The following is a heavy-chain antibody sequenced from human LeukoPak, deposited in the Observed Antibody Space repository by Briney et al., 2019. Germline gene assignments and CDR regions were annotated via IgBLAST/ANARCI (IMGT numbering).Heavy chain of an antibody. CDR2: IKQDGSEK. J-gene: IGHJ4*02. Sequence: GGSLRLSCAASGFTFSSYWMSWVRQAPGKGLEWVANIKQDGSEKYYVDSVKGRFTISRDNAKNSLYLQMNSLRAEDTAVYYCAGGARDTAMVRGDYFDYWGQGTLVTVSS. CDR1: GFTFSSYW. V-gene: IGHV3-7*03. CDR3: AGGARDTAMVRGDYFDY. D-gene: IGHD5-18*01.